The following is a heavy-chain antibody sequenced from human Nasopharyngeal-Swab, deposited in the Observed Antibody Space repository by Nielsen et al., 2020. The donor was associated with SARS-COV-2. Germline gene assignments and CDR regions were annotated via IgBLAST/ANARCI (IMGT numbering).Heavy chain of an antibody. CDR2: IYYSGST. CDR3: ARIGKIDYGASYYYYYGMDV. Sequence: SETLSLTCTVSGGSISSYYWSWIRQPPGKGLEWIGYIYYSGSTNYNPSLKSRVTISVDTSKNQFSLKLSSVTAADTAVYYCARIGKIDYGASYYYYYGMDVWGQGTTVTVSS. J-gene: IGHJ6*02. V-gene: IGHV4-59*01. D-gene: IGHD4-17*01. CDR1: GGSISSYY.